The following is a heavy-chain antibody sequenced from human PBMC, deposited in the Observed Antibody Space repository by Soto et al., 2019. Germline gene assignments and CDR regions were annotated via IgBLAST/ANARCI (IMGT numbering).Heavy chain of an antibody. J-gene: IGHJ5*02. CDR2: IFYTGST. Sequence: QVQLQESGPGLVKPSETLSLTCTVSGGSIRSYYWSWIRQPPGKGLEWIGSIFYTGSTNYNPSLKSRVTISVDTSKNQFSLKLSSVTAADTAVYYCARAYRADRFDPWGQGILVTVSS. V-gene: IGHV4-59*01. D-gene: IGHD1-1*01. CDR3: ARAYRADRFDP. CDR1: GGSIRSYY.